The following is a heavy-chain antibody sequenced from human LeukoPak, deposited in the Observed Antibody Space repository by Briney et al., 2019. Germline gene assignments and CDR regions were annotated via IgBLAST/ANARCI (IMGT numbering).Heavy chain of an antibody. CDR2: INSSGGST. CDR1: GFTFSSYA. J-gene: IGHJ4*02. CDR3: AKGAHRGYDILSGYYARRMGQFDY. Sequence: PGGSLRLSCAASGFTFSSYAINWVRQAPGKGLEWVSGINSSGGSTYYAESVKGRFTISRDNSKNTLYLQMNSLRAEDTAVYYCAKGAHRGYDILSGYYARRMGQFDYWGQGTLVTVSS. D-gene: IGHD3-9*01. V-gene: IGHV3-23*01.